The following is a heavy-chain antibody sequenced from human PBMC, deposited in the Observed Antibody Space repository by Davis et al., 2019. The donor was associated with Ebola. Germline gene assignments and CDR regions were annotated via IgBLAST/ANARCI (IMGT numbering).Heavy chain of an antibody. J-gene: IGHJ4*02. CDR3: ARGLRSWGDYGDYYFDY. CDR2: IIPILGIA. D-gene: IGHD4-17*01. V-gene: IGHV1-69*04. Sequence: AASVKVSCKASGGTFSSYAISWVRQAPGQGLEWMGRIIPILGIANYAQKFQGRVTITADKSTSTAYMELSSLRAEDTAVYYCARGLRSWGDYGDYYFDYWGQGTLVTVSS. CDR1: GGTFSSYA.